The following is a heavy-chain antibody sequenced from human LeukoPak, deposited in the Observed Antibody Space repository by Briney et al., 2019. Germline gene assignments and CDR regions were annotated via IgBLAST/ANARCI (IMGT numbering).Heavy chain of an antibody. V-gene: IGHV3-23*01. J-gene: IGHJ4*02. CDR3: AKAGYGTAIRNAFDY. CDR1: GGSISSSSYY. Sequence: ETLSLTCTVSGGSISSSSYYWGWIRQPPGKGLEWVSAISGSGGSTYYADSVKGRFTISRDNSKNMLYLQMNSLRAEDTAVYYCAKAGYGTAIRNAFDYWGQGTLVTVSS. D-gene: IGHD2-2*02. CDR2: ISGSGGST.